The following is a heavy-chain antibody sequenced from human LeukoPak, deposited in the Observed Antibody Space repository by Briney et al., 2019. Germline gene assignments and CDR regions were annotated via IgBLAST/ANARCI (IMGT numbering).Heavy chain of an antibody. CDR2: ISGSGGST. D-gene: IGHD2-21*02. V-gene: IGHV3-23*01. J-gene: IGHJ4*02. Sequence: PGGSLRLSCAASGFTFSSYAMSWVRQAPGKGLEWVSAISGSGGSTYYADSVKGRFTISRDNSKNTLYLQMNSLRAEDTAVYYCAKDSYCGGDCPPGYWGQGTLVTVSS. CDR1: GFTFSSYA. CDR3: AKDSYCGGDCPPGY.